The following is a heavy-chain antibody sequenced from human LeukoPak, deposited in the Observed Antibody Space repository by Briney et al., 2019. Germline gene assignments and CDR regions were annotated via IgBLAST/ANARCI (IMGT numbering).Heavy chain of an antibody. D-gene: IGHD5-24*01. V-gene: IGHV3-30*04. J-gene: IGHJ5*02. CDR1: GFTFSSYA. Sequence: GGSLRLSCAASGFTFSSYAMHWVRQAPGKGLEWVAVISYDGSNKYYADSVKGRFTISRDNSKNTLYLQMNSLRAEDTAVYYCARSNRGEGYNYLYNWFDPWGQGTLVTVSS. CDR2: ISYDGSNK. CDR3: ARSNRGEGYNYLYNWFDP.